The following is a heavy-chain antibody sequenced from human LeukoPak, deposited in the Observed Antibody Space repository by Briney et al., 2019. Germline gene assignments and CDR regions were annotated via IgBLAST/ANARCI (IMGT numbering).Heavy chain of an antibody. V-gene: IGHV3-74*01. CDR1: GFTFSNYW. J-gene: IGHJ4*02. Sequence: GGSLRLSCAASGFTFSNYWMHWVRQAPGKGPVWVSRINSDGSSTSYADSVKGRFTLSRDNAKNTMYLQMNSLRAEDTAIYYCTRSEYSFDYWGQGTLVTVSS. D-gene: IGHD3-10*01. CDR2: INSDGSST. CDR3: TRSEYSFDY.